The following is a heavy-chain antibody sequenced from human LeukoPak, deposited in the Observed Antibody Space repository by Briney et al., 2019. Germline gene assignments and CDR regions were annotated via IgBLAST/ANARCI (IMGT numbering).Heavy chain of an antibody. J-gene: IGHJ6*04. CDR3: ARHLGRGIEELDV. D-gene: IGHD3-10*01. V-gene: IGHV4-59*08. Sequence: SDTLSLTCTVSGGSIGTYYWSWIRQSPGKGLEWIGYIYVTGTRYNPYLQSRVTISVDRSRNQFFLKMSSVTAADTAVYYCARHLGRGIEELDVWGKGTKVIVSS. CDR1: GGSIGTYY. CDR2: IYVTGT.